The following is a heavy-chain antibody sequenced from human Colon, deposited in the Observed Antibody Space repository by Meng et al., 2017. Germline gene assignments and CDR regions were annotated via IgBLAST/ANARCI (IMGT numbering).Heavy chain of an antibody. Sequence: VHLHESGPGLVRPSDDLSLVGTVSGGSIKSGGYHWSWFRQHPGKGLEYIGFMSDSGTTDYNPSLRSRVSISEIGSSKNQFSLTLRSVTAADTATYFCARDTLYGTDYWGQGVLVTVSS. V-gene: IGHV4-31*03. CDR3: ARDTLYGTDY. CDR2: MSDSGTT. J-gene: IGHJ4*02. CDR1: GGSIKSGGYH. D-gene: IGHD4-17*01.